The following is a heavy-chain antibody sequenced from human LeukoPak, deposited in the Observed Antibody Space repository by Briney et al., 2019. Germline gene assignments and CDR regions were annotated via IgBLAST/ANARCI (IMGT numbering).Heavy chain of an antibody. CDR3: ARSAMVRGVIPLRY. D-gene: IGHD3-10*01. CDR1: VFTFSSYA. Sequence: GGSLRLSCAASVFTFSSYAMHWVRQAPGKGLEWVAVISYDGTNKYYADSVKGRFTISRDISKNTLYLQMNSLRAEDTAVYYCARSAMVRGVIPLRYWGQGTLVTVSS. CDR2: ISYDGTNK. V-gene: IGHV3-30*04. J-gene: IGHJ4*02.